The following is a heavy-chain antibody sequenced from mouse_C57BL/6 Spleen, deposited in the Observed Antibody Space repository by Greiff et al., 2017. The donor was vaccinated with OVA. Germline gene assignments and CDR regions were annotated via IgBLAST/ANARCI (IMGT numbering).Heavy chain of an antibody. J-gene: IGHJ1*03. Sequence: EVQLQQSGPELVKPGASVKISCKASGYTFTDYYMNWVKQSHGKSLEWIGDINPNNGGTSYNQKFKGKATLTVDKSSSTAYMELRSLTSEDSAVYYCARSFYYYGSSYRWYFDVWGTGTTVTVSS. CDR1: GYTFTDYY. CDR2: INPNNGGT. V-gene: IGHV1-26*01. CDR3: ARSFYYYGSSYRWYFDV. D-gene: IGHD1-1*01.